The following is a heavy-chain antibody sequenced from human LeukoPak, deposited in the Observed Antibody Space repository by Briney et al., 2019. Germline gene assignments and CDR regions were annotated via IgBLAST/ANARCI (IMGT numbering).Heavy chain of an antibody. CDR3: ARDIAAAGNFDY. Sequence: GGSLRLSCAASGFTFSSYSMNWVRQAPWKGLEWVSSISSSSYIYYADSVKGRFTISRDNAKNSLYLQMNSLRAEDTAVYYCARDIAAAGNFDYWGQGTLVTVSS. J-gene: IGHJ4*02. CDR2: ISSSSYI. D-gene: IGHD6-13*01. CDR1: GFTFSSYS. V-gene: IGHV3-21*01.